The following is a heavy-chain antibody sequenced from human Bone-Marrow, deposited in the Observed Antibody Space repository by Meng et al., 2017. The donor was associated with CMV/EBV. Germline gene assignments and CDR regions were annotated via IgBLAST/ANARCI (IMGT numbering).Heavy chain of an antibody. V-gene: IGHV4-61*05. CDR1: GASISSSSHY. D-gene: IGHD1-26*01. Sequence: SETLSLTCTVSGASISSSSHYWAWIRQPPGKGLEWIGYIYYTGKTNYNPSLKSRVTISLDTSKKQFSLNLRSLTTSDTAVYYCARGAPWDYYYGLDVWGQGTTVTVSS. CDR3: ARGAPWDYYYGLDV. CDR2: IYYTGKT. J-gene: IGHJ6*02.